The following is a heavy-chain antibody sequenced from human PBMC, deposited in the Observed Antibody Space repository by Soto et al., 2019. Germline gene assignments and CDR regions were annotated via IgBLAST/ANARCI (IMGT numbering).Heavy chain of an antibody. Sequence: PSETLSLTCAVDGGSFSGYFWNWIRQPPGKGLEWIGEINHFGSSNYNPSLKSRITISLDTSKNQFSIKLSSVTAADTAVKYCARGSSASPYYDSRSGRSTSWFDPWGQGTLVTVSS. V-gene: IGHV4-34*01. CDR2: INHFGSS. CDR1: GGSFSGYF. CDR3: ARGSSASPYYDSRSGRSTSWFDP. D-gene: IGHD3-3*01. J-gene: IGHJ5*02.